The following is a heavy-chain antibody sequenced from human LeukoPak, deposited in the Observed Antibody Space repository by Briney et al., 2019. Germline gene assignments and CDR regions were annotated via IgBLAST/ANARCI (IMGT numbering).Heavy chain of an antibody. V-gene: IGHV4-39*01. D-gene: IGHD2-21*01. CDR3: ARFVVRYGARP. J-gene: IGHJ5*02. Sequence: SETLSLTCTVSGGSISSSNYYWGWIRQPPGKGLEWIGSMYYSGNTDYNPSLKSRVTISVDTSKNQFSLKLSSVTAADTAVYYCARFVVRYGARPRGQGTLVTVSS. CDR2: MYYSGNT. CDR1: GGSISSSNYY.